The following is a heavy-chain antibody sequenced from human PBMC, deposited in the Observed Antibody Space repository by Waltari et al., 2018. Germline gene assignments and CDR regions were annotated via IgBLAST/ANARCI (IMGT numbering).Heavy chain of an antibody. V-gene: IGHV4-38-2*01. CDR1: GYSISSGYY. CDR3: ARHGTRITMTSSFHY. J-gene: IGHJ4*02. CDR2: IYHSGST. Sequence: ETLSLTCVVSGYSISSGYYWGWIRQPPGKGLERSGSIYHSGSTYYNPSLKSRVTMSIDTSRNQFSLKLTSVTAADTAVYYCARHGTRITMTSSFHYWGQGTLVTVSS. D-gene: IGHD3-3*01.